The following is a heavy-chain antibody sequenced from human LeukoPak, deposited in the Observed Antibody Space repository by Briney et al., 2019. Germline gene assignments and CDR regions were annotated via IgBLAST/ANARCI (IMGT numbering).Heavy chain of an antibody. D-gene: IGHD5-12*01. V-gene: IGHV3-48*01. CDR1: GFTFSTYG. CDR3: ATYSGYDRIFDH. CDR2: ISGSSSAI. Sequence: GGSLRLTCAASGFTFSTYGMNWVRQAPGKGLEWVSYISGSSSAIYYTDSVKGRFTISRDNAEKSVYLQMNGLRAEDTAVYYCATYSGYDRIFDHWGQGTLVTVSS. J-gene: IGHJ4*02.